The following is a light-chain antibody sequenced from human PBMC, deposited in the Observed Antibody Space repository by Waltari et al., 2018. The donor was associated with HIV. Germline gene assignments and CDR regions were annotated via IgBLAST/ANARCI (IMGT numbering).Light chain of an antibody. V-gene: IGLV3-1*01. CDR3: QAWDSSIVV. Sequence: SYKLTQPPSVSVSPGQTATITCAGNKLGDKYTSWYQQKPGQSPVLVIYEDSERPSGIPERFSGSNSGNTVTLTISGTQTVDEADYYCQAWDSSIVVLGGGTKLTVL. CDR2: EDS. CDR1: KLGDKY. J-gene: IGLJ2*01.